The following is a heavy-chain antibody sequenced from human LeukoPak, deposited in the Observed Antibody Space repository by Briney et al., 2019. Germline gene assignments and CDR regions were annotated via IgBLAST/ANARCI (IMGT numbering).Heavy chain of an antibody. CDR1: GYTFTGYY. D-gene: IGHD5-18*01. V-gene: IGHV1-2*02. CDR3: ARDKVRIQLWLDYFDY. CDR2: INPNSGGT. Sequence: ASVKVSCKASGYTFTGYYMHWVRQAPGQGLEWMGWINPNSGGTNYAQKFQGRVTMTRDTSISTAYMELSRLRSDDTAVYYCARDKVRIQLWLDYFDYWGQGTLVTAAS. J-gene: IGHJ4*02.